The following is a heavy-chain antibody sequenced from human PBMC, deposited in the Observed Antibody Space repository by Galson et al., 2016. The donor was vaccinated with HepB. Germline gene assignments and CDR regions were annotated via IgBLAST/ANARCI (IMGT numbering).Heavy chain of an antibody. CDR3: ARPYYDFWSGYFLNWFDP. Sequence: SLRLSCAASEFTFDTYAMHWVRQSPGKGLEWVAIISSDGNNQYYTDSVKGRSTISRDNSKHTLYLQLNGLRTEDTAVYYCARPYYDFWSGYFLNWFDPWGQGTLFTVSS. CDR1: EFTFDTYA. V-gene: IGHV3-30-3*01. D-gene: IGHD3-3*01. J-gene: IGHJ5*02. CDR2: ISSDGNNQ.